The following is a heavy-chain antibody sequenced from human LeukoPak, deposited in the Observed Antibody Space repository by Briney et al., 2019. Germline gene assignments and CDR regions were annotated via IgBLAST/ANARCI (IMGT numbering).Heavy chain of an antibody. CDR3: AIWMGNNADFTGPIDY. CDR1: GFTFRNYG. D-gene: IGHD2-2*03. CDR2: ISGAGGNV. J-gene: IGHJ4*02. Sequence: GGSLRLSCAASGFTFRNYGLSWVRQAPGKGLEWVSYISGAGGNVNYADSVKGRFIISKDNGKNSLYLQMSSLRAEDTAVYYCAIWMGNNADFTGPIDYWGQGTLVTVSS. V-gene: IGHV3-48*01.